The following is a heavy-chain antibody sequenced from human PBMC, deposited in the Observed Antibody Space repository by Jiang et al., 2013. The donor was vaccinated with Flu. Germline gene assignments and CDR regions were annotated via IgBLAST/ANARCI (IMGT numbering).Heavy chain of an antibody. D-gene: IGHD3-22*01. J-gene: IGHJ6*03. CDR1: GYSISSGYY. Sequence: GLVKPSETLSLTCAVSGYSISSGYYWGWIRQPPGKGLEWIGSIYHSGSTYYNPSLKSRVTISVDTSKNQFSLKLSSVTAADTAVYYCARGGDDSSGYYYYYYYMDVWGKGTTVTVSS. CDR2: IYHSGST. V-gene: IGHV4-38-2*01. CDR3: ARGGDDSSGYYYYYYYMDV.